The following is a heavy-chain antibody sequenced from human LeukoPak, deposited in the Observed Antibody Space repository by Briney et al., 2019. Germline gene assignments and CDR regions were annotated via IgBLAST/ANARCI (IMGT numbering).Heavy chain of an antibody. J-gene: IGHJ4*02. CDR3: ARPLGDGYNYYFDY. Sequence: GGSLRLSCAASGFTFNSYGIHWVRQAPGKGLEWVAVISDDGRTTYYADSVKGRFTISRDNSKNTLYLQMNSLRAEDTAVYYCARPLGDGYNYYFDYWGQGTLVTVSS. CDR2: ISDDGRTT. V-gene: IGHV3-30*03. D-gene: IGHD5-24*01. CDR1: GFTFNSYG.